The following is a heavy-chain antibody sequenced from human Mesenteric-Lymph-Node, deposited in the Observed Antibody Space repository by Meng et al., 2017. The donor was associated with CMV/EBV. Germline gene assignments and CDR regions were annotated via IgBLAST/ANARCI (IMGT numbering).Heavy chain of an antibody. CDR1: GFTFSNYW. D-gene: IGHD6-6*01. J-gene: IGHJ4*02. CDR3: ARDLRALASRLDY. Sequence: GESLKISCAASGFTFSNYWMHWVRQAPGKGLVWVSRINSDGDDTAYADSVKARFTISRDNTKNTLYLQMNTLRVDDTAIYYCARDLRALASRLDYRGRGTLVTVSS. V-gene: IGHV3-74*01. CDR2: INSDGDDT.